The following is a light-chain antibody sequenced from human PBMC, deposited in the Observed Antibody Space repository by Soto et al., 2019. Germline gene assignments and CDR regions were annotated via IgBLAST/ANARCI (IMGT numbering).Light chain of an antibody. Sequence: SVLTHPPSVSGTPGQRVIISCSGSRSNIGSNSVNWYQQLPGTAPKLLIYINDQRPSGVPDRFSGSTSGTSVSLAISGLQSEDEADYYCASWDDRLKGYVFGTGTKVTVL. CDR3: ASWDDRLKGYV. CDR2: IND. V-gene: IGLV1-44*01. CDR1: RSNIGSNS. J-gene: IGLJ1*01.